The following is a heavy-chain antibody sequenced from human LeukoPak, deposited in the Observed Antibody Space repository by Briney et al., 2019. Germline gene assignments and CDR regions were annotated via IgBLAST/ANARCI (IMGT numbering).Heavy chain of an antibody. CDR2: INQDGSGE. V-gene: IGHV3-7*01. J-gene: IGHJ4*02. CDR1: GFTFTNYW. Sequence: GGSLRLSCAASGFTFTNYWMTWVRQAPGKGLEWVANINQDGSGESYVDSVKGRFTISRDNSKNTLYLQMNSLRAEDTAVYYCARDKSYGSGSPLGYWGQGTLVTVSS. D-gene: IGHD3-10*01. CDR3: ARDKSYGSGSPLGY.